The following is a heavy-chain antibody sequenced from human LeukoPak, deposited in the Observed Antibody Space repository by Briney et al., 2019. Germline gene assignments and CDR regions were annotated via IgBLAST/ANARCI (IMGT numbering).Heavy chain of an antibody. D-gene: IGHD3-22*01. CDR3: ARGADSSGYYSIFYFDY. CDR1: GGSISSGSYF. Sequence: PPETLSLTCTISGGSISSGSYFWGWVRQPPGKGLEWIGTIDYRGSTYYDPSLKSRVIISVDMSKNQFSLKLSSVTAADTAVYYCARGADSSGYYSIFYFDYWGQGTLVTVSS. V-gene: IGHV4-39*01. CDR2: IDYRGST. J-gene: IGHJ4*02.